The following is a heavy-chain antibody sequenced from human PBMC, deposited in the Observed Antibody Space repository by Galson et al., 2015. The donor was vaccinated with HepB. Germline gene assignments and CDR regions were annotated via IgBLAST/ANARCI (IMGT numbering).Heavy chain of an antibody. CDR3: AKDAKARYCSPTSCYGHFDN. CDR1: GFTFISYG. J-gene: IGHJ4*02. D-gene: IGHD2-2*01. V-gene: IGHV3-30*18. Sequence: SLRLSCAASGFTFISYGMHWVRQAPGKGLEWVAVISYDASDKYYADSVKGRFTISRDNSENTLYLQMNSLRIEDTAVYYCAKDAKARYCSPTSCYGHFDNWGQGTLVTVSS. CDR2: ISYDASDK.